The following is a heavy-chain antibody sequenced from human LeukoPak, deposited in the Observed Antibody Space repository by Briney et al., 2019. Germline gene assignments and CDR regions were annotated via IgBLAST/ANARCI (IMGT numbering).Heavy chain of an antibody. J-gene: IGHJ6*02. Sequence: GGSLRLSCAASGFTLSTYSTSWVRQAPGKGLEWVSVFYVGGATYYADSVKGRFTISRDNSENTLYLQMNSLRAEDTAVYYCARGSLGMVVWGQGTTVTVSS. CDR2: FYVGGAT. CDR1: GFTLSTYS. V-gene: IGHV3-66*01. CDR3: ARGSLGMVV. D-gene: IGHD3-10*01.